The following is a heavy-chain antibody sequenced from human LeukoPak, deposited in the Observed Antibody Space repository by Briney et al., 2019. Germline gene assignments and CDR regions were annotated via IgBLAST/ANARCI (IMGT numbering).Heavy chain of an antibody. D-gene: IGHD4-23*01. CDR1: GFTFSNYG. V-gene: IGHV3-33*01. Sequence: PGGSLRLSCAASGFTFSNYGMHWVRQAPGKGLEWEAVIWYDGSNKYYADSVKGRFTISRDNSKNTLYLQMNSLRAEDTALYYCARGRGGNPYYFDYWGQGSPVTVSS. CDR2: IWYDGSNK. CDR3: ARGRGGNPYYFDY. J-gene: IGHJ4*02.